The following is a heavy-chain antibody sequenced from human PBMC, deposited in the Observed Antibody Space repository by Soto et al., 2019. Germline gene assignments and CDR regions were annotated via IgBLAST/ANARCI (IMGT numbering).Heavy chain of an antibody. V-gene: IGHV4-59*01. Sequence: SENLSLTCTASGASIKGSYWSWIRQPPGKTLEWIGYIYHSGTTTYNPSLKSRVSISVDTSKNQFSLRLTSVIAADTAVYYCARDMPYAAGSLAGCDYWGLGILVTASS. J-gene: IGHJ4*02. D-gene: IGHD1-26*01. CDR3: ARDMPYAAGSLAGCDY. CDR1: GASIKGSY. CDR2: IYHSGTT.